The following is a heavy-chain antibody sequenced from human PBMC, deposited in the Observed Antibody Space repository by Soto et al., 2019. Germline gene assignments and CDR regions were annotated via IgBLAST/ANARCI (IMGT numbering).Heavy chain of an antibody. Sequence: EVQLLESGGGLVQPGGSVRLSCAASGFTFRNYAMTWVRQAPGKGLEWVSSIHGEGAGTYYADSVKGRFTVSRDDSNETLYLQMSSLRVDETAVYYCAKDGVARNGDWDWFDPWGQGTLVTVAS. CDR1: GFTFRNYA. CDR3: AKDGVARNGDWDWFDP. CDR2: IHGEGAGT. J-gene: IGHJ5*02. V-gene: IGHV3-23*01. D-gene: IGHD6-19*01.